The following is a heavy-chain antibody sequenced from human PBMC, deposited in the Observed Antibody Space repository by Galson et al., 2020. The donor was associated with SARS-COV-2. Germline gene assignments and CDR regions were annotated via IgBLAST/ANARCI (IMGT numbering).Heavy chain of an antibody. CDR2: ISYSGST. D-gene: IGHD4-17*01. CDR3: ARDPAPLYGDNYYYGMDV. CDR1: DVSMNSYY. V-gene: IGHV4-59*01. J-gene: IGHJ6*02. Sequence: ETSETRSLTCSVSDVSMNSYYWSWIRQPPGKGLEWIVYISYSGSTNYNPSLRSRVTILVDLSKNQFSLKLSSVTAADTAVYYCARDPAPLYGDNYYYGMDVWGRGTTVTVSS.